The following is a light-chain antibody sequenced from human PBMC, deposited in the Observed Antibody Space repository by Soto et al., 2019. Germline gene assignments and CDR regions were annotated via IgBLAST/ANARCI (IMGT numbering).Light chain of an antibody. CDR3: QQYGTSFT. CDR1: QSVRSSY. Sequence: EVVLTQAPGTLSLSPGERATLACRASQSVRSSYLAWYQQKPGQAPRLLIFGAFRRATGIPDRFSGSGCGTDFTLTISGLEPEDLAVYYCQQYGTSFTFGPGNKVDIQ. J-gene: IGKJ3*01. V-gene: IGKV3-20*01. CDR2: GAF.